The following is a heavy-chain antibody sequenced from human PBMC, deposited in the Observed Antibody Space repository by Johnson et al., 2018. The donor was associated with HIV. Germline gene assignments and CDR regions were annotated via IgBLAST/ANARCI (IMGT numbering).Heavy chain of an antibody. J-gene: IGHJ3*01. D-gene: IGHD3-16*01. CDR3: ARAKYGGAFDV. Sequence: VQLVESGGGVVQPGRSLRLSCAASGFTFDDYAMHWVRQAPGKGLDWVSGISWNRGSIGYADSVKGRFSISRDNGKNSLYLQMNSLRAEDTAVYYCARAKYGGAFDVWGQGTMVSVSS. CDR1: GFTFDDYA. CDR2: ISWNRGSI. V-gene: IGHV3-9*01.